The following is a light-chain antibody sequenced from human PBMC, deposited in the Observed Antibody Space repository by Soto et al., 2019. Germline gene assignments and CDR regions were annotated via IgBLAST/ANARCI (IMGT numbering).Light chain of an antibody. CDR1: QRRSTY. J-gene: IGKJ2*01. CDR2: AAS. V-gene: IGKV1-39*01. Sequence: DMQMTQCQSALSASVGDRVTITCRASQRRSTYLNWYQHKPGKAPKLLIYAASSLQSEVPSRLSDSGSETDFTLTINTLQPEDFATYSCQQSYSTPRTVGQGPTV. CDR3: QQSYSTPRT.